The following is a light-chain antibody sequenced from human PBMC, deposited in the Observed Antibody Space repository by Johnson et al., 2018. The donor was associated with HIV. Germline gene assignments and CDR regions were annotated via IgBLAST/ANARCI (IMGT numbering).Light chain of an antibody. CDR1: SSNIGNNY. CDR2: DNN. CDR3: GTWDSSLSAGRV. Sequence: HSVLTQPPSVSAAPGQKVTISCSGSSSNIGNNYVSWYQQLPGTAPKLLIYDNNKRPSGIPDRFSGSKSGTSATLGITGLQTGDEVDYYCGTWDSSLSAGRVFGTGTKVTVL. J-gene: IGLJ1*01. V-gene: IGLV1-51*01.